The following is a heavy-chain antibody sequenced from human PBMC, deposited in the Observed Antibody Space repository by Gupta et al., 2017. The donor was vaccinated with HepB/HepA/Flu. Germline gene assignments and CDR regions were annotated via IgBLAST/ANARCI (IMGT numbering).Heavy chain of an antibody. Sequence: EVQLLESGGGLVQPGGSLRLSCAASGFTFSSYAMSWVRQAPGKGLEWVSAISGSGGSTYYADSVKGRFTISRDNSKNTLYLQMNSLRAEDTAVYYCAKATAMGTRFRLFFDYWGQGTLVTVSS. J-gene: IGHJ4*02. D-gene: IGHD5-18*01. CDR1: GFTFSSYA. V-gene: IGHV3-23*01. CDR2: ISGSGGST. CDR3: AKATAMGTRFRLFFDY.